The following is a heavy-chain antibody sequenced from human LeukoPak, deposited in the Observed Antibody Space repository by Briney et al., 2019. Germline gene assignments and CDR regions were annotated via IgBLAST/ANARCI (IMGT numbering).Heavy chain of an antibody. Sequence: SETLSLTCTVSGGSISSYYWSWIRQPPGKGLERIGYIYYSGSTNYNPSLKSRVTISVDTSKNQFSLKLSSVTAADTAVYYCARDHFSGRGYYYYMDVWGKGTTVTVSS. D-gene: IGHD3-10*01. CDR1: GGSISSYY. CDR3: ARDHFSGRGYYYYMDV. CDR2: IYYSGST. V-gene: IGHV4-59*12. J-gene: IGHJ6*03.